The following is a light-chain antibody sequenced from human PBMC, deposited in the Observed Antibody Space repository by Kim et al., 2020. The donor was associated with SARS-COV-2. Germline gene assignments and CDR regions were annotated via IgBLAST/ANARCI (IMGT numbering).Light chain of an antibody. CDR1: QSISSY. J-gene: IGKJ4*01. CDR2: AAS. Sequence: DIQMTQSPSSLSASVGDRVTITCRASQSISSYLNWYQQKPGKAPKLLIYAASSLQSGVPSRFSGSGSGTDFTLTISSLQPEDFATYYCQQRYSTLTFGRGTKVDIK. CDR3: QQRYSTLT. V-gene: IGKV1-39*01.